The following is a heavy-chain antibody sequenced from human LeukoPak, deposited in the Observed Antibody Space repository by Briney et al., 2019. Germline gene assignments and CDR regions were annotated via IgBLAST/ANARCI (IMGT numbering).Heavy chain of an antibody. J-gene: IGHJ4*02. CDR2: IRDRGGRT. Sequence: QPGGSLRLSCAVSGITLSNYGMSWVRQAPGKGREWVAGIRDRGGRTNYADSVKGRFTISRDNPKNTLYLQMNSLRAEDTAVYFCAKRGVVIRVILVGFHKEAYYFDSWGQGALVTVSS. CDR3: AKRGVVIRVILVGFHKEAYYFDS. CDR1: GITLSNYG. V-gene: IGHV3-23*01. D-gene: IGHD3-22*01.